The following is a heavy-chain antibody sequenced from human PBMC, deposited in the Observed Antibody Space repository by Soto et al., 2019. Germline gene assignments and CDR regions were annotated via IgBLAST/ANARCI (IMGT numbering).Heavy chain of an antibody. V-gene: IGHV3-33*01. Sequence: QVQLVESGGGVVQPGRSLRLSCAASGFTFSSYGMHWVRQAPGKGLEWVAVIWYDGSNKYYADSVKGRFTISRDNSKNTLDLQMNRLSGEDTAVYYCARGGAIDSNYYYYYYMDVWGKVTTVTVSS. CDR1: GFTFSSYG. D-gene: IGHD4-4*01. J-gene: IGHJ6*03. CDR3: ARGGAIDSNYYYYYYMDV. CDR2: IWYDGSNK.